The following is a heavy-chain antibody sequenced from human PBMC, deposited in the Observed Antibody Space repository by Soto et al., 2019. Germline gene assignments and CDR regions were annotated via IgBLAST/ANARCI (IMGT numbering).Heavy chain of an antibody. CDR1: GGTFSSYA. V-gene: IGHV1-69*01. CDR2: IIPIFGTA. Sequence: QVQLVQSGAEVKKPGSSVKVSCKASGGTFSSYAISWVRQAPGQGLEWMGGIIPIFGTANYAQKFQGRVTITADESASTADMELSSLRSEDTAVYYCATSNGYSYGWGDYFAYWGQGTLVTVSS. J-gene: IGHJ4*02. D-gene: IGHD5-18*01. CDR3: ATSNGYSYGWGDYFAY.